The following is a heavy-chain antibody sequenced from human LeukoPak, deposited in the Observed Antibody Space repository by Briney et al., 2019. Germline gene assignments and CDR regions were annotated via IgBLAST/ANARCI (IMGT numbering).Heavy chain of an antibody. D-gene: IGHD3-3*01. V-gene: IGHV4-59*08. J-gene: IGHJ5*02. Sequence: SETLSLTCTVSGGSINSYYWSWIRQPPGKGLEWIAYIYYSGDTNYNPSLKSRVTISVDTSENQLSLKLSSVTAADTAVYYCARVSGYDFWSGYFSSGAGWFDPWGQGTLVTVSS. CDR3: ARVSGYDFWSGYFSSGAGWFDP. CDR1: GGSINSYY. CDR2: IYYSGDT.